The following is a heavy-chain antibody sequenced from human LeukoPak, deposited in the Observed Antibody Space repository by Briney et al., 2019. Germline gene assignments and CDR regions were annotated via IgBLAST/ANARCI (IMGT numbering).Heavy chain of an antibody. CDR3: ARDLGTSSSWPDDAFDI. CDR2: IIPILGIA. D-gene: IGHD6-13*01. J-gene: IGHJ3*02. V-gene: IGHV1-69*04. CDR1: GGTFSSYG. Sequence: SVTVSFKASGGTFSSYGISWVRQAPGQGHEWMGRIIPILGIANYAQKFQGRVTITADKSTSTAYMELSSLRSEDTAVYYCARDLGTSSSWPDDAFDIWGQGTMVTVSS.